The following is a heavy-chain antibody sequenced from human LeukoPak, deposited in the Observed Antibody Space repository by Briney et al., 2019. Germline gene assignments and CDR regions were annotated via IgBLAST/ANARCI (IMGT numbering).Heavy chain of an antibody. Sequence: GGCLRLSCAASGFTFSSYAMSWVRQAPGKGLEWVSAISGSGGSTYYADSVKGRLTISRDNSKDTLFLQMNSLRAEDTAVYYCAREGPRGNSQFDYWGQGTLVTVSS. CDR3: AREGPRGNSQFDY. CDR1: GFTFSSYA. V-gene: IGHV3-23*01. J-gene: IGHJ4*02. D-gene: IGHD2/OR15-2a*01. CDR2: ISGSGGST.